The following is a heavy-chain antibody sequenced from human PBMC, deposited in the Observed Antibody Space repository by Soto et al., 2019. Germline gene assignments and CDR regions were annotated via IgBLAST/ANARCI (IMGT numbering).Heavy chain of an antibody. V-gene: IGHV3-15*07. J-gene: IGHJ4*01. CDR3: STDSYIHMIVVRLDY. D-gene: IGHD3-22*01. Sequence: EVQLVESGGGLVKPGGSLRLSCAASGFIFGNAWINWVRQAPGKGLEWVGRIKSKTDGGTTDYAAPVKGRFAISRDDSKNIVYMQMNSLKIEDTAVYFCSTDSYIHMIVVRLDYWGHGTLVTVSS. CDR1: GFIFGNAW. CDR2: IKSKTDGGTT.